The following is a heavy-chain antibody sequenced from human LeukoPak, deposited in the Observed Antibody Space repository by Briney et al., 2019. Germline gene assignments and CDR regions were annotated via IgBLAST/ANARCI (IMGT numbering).Heavy chain of an antibody. D-gene: IGHD1/OR15-1a*01. V-gene: IGHV3-66*01. CDR1: GFTFSDYY. J-gene: IGHJ4*02. Sequence: GGSLRLSCAASGFTFSDYYMSWIRQAPGKGLEWVSVIYSGGSTYYADSVKGRFTISRDNSKNTLYLQMNSLRAEDTAVYYCARNNDYWGQGTLVTVSS. CDR2: IYSGGST. CDR3: ARNNDY.